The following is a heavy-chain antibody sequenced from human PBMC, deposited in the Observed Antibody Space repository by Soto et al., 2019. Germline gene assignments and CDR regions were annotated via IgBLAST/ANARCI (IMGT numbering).Heavy chain of an antibody. CDR3: ARGSPGPVDH. CDR1: GYTFTNFH. D-gene: IGHD3-10*01. Sequence: QVQLVQSGAEVRKPGASVKVSCKASGYTFTNFHFNWVRQATGQGLEWIGWMNPYSGDTGYAQNFQGRVTMTRDTSINTAYMEITSLTSDDTALYYCARGSPGPVDHWGQGTPVTVSS. V-gene: IGHV1-8*02. J-gene: IGHJ4*02. CDR2: MNPYSGDT.